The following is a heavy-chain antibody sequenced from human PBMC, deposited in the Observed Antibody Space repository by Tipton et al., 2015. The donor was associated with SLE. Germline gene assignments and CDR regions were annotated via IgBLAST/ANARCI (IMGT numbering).Heavy chain of an antibody. CDR2: IYYSGST. D-gene: IGHD1-26*01. CDR1: GGSISSYY. Sequence: TLSLTCTVSGGSISSYYWSWIRQPPGKGLEWIGYIYYSGSTNYDPSLKSRVTISLDTSKNQFSLKLSSVTAADTAVYYCARDSGSYYAFDYWGQGTLVTVSS. CDR3: ARDSGSYYAFDY. V-gene: IGHV4-59*01. J-gene: IGHJ4*02.